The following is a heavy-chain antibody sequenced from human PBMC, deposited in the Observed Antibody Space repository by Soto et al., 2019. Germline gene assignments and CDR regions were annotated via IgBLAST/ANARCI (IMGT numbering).Heavy chain of an antibody. CDR2: IYHSGST. CDR3: ARASPYSEDSFDY. D-gene: IGHD3-16*01. V-gene: IGHV4-30-2*01. J-gene: IGHJ4*02. CDR1: GGSISSGGYS. Sequence: SETLSLTCAVSGGSISSGGYSWSWIRQPPGKGLEWIGYIYHSGSTYYNPSLKSRVTISVDRSKNQFSLKLSSVTAADTAVYYCARASPYSEDSFDYWGQGTLVTVSS.